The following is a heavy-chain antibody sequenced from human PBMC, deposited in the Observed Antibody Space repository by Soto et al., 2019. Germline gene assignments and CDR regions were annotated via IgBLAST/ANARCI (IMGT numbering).Heavy chain of an antibody. CDR3: AKDLGGYPLYYFDY. CDR2: ISYDGSKK. J-gene: IGHJ4*02. D-gene: IGHD3-16*02. CDR1: GFIFSSYG. Sequence: QVQLVESGGGVVQPGRSLRLSSAASGFIFSSYGMHWVRQAPGKGLEWVAVISYDGSKKYYADSVKGRFTISRDNSKNTLYLQMNSLRSEDTAVYYCAKDLGGYPLYYFDYWGQGTLVTVSS. V-gene: IGHV3-30*18.